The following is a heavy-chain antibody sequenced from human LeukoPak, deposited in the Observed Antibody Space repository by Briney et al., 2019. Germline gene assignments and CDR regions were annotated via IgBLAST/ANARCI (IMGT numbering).Heavy chain of an antibody. Sequence: ASVKVSCKASGYTFTSYDINWVRQATGQGLEWMGWMNPNSGNTGYAQKFQGRVTMTRNTSISTAYMELSRLRSEDTAVYYCARLLGYCSSTSCYTGPYYYYMDLWGKGTTVTVSS. D-gene: IGHD2-2*02. CDR2: MNPNSGNT. J-gene: IGHJ6*03. CDR3: ARLLGYCSSTSCYTGPYYYYMDL. V-gene: IGHV1-8*01. CDR1: GYTFTSYD.